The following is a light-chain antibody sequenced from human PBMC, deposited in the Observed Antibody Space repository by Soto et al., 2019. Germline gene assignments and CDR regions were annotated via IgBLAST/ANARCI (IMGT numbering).Light chain of an antibody. CDR1: QSISNW. CDR3: QRYNNWPLT. CDR2: HAS. V-gene: IGKV1-5*01. J-gene: IGKJ4*01. Sequence: DIQMTQSPSTLPASVGDRVTITCRASQSISNWLAWYQQKPGTAPKVLIYHASNLQSGVPARFSGSRSGPEFTLTINSLQSEDFAIYYCQRYNNWPLTFGGGTKVESK.